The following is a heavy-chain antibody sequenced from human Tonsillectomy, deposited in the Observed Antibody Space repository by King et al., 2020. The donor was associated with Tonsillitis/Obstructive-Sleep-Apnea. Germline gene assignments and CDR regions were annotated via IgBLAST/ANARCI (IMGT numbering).Heavy chain of an antibody. D-gene: IGHD3-16*01. CDR2: ISSVGSHT. CDR3: ARPGDDLGFDF. Sequence: VQLVESGGGLVKPGGSLRLSCAVSGFTFSDYFMSWIRQAPGKGLEWLSYISSVGSHTSYADSVKGRFTISRDNANNLLYLQMDSLGAEDTAIYYCARPGDDLGFDFWGQGALVTVST. J-gene: IGHJ4*02. V-gene: IGHV3-11*05. CDR1: GFTFSDYF.